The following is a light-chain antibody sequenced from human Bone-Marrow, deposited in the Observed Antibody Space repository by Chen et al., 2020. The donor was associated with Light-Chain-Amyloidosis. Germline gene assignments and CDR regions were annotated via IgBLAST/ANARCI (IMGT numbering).Light chain of an antibody. CDR3: QSADSSGTYEVI. J-gene: IGLJ2*01. CDR2: RDT. Sequence: SYELPHPPSVSVAPGQKARITCSGDDLPTKYAYWYQQKPGQAPVLVIHRDTERPSGISERFSGSSSGTTATLTISGVQAEDEADYHCQSADSSGTYEVIFGGGTKLTVL. V-gene: IGLV3-25*03. CDR1: DLPTKY.